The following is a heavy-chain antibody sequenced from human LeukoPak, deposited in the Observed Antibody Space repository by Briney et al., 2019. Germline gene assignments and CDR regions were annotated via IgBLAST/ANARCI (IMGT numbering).Heavy chain of an antibody. Sequence: PGGSLRLSCAASGFTFSNYDMHWVRQAPGKGLHWVAAISYDGTNEQYADSVKGRFTISRDDSKNTLYLQMNSLRAEDTAVYYCVKDRAGTYFDYWGQGTLVTVSS. CDR3: VKDRAGTYFDY. J-gene: IGHJ4*02. CDR2: ISYDGTNE. CDR1: GFTFSNYD. V-gene: IGHV3-30*18. D-gene: IGHD3-10*01.